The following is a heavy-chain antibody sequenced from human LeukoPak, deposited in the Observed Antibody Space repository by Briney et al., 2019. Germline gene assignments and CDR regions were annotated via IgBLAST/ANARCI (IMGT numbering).Heavy chain of an antibody. CDR2: INHSGST. J-gene: IGHJ4*02. D-gene: IGHD5-18*01. CDR1: GGSFSGYY. CDR3: ARNSYSYGYLTGYYCDF. Sequence: RSSETLSLTCAVYGGSFSGYYWSWIRQSPGKGLEWIGEINHSGSTNYNPSLKSRVTVSVDTSKNQFSLNLSSVTAADTAVYYCARNSYSYGYLTGYYCDFWGQGTLVTVSS. V-gene: IGHV4-34*01.